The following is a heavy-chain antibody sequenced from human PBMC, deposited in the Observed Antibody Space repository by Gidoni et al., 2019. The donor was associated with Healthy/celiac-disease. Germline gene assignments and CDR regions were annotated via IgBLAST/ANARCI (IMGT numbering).Heavy chain of an antibody. D-gene: IGHD5-12*01. CDR3: AKDQDGYNPYAPYGFDY. J-gene: IGHJ4*02. Sequence: QVQLVESGGGVVQPGRSLRLSCAASGFTFSSYGMHWVRQAPGKGLEWVAVISYDGSNKYYADSVKGRFTISRDNSKNTLYLQMNSLRAEDTAVYYCAKDQDGYNPYAPYGFDYWGQGTLVTVSS. CDR1: GFTFSSYG. CDR2: ISYDGSNK. V-gene: IGHV3-30*18.